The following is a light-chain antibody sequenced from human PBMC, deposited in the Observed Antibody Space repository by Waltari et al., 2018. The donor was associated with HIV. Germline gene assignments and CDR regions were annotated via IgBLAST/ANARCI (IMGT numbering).Light chain of an antibody. J-gene: IGLJ2*01. V-gene: IGLV2-14*01. CDR3: SSYTRSHTLV. CDR1: STDIDIYNF. CDR2: DVN. Sequence: QSALTQPASVSGSPGQSITISCSGTSTDIDIYNFVSWYRQFPGKAPQLLTSDVNSRPVGIPLRCCGSKSGSAASLTISGLQTDDEADYYCSSYTRSHTLVFGGGTKLTVL.